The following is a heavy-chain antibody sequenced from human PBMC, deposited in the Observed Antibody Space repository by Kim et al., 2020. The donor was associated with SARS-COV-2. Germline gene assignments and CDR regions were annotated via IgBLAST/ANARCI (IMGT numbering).Heavy chain of an antibody. Sequence: GGSLRLSCAASGFTFSTYGMHWVRQAPGRGLEWVAVISYDGLDKYYADSVKGRFTISRDNSENTLDLQMDSLSAEDTAMYYCAKAYNYYGSGSMDVWGQGTTVTVSS. D-gene: IGHD3-10*01. J-gene: IGHJ6*02. CDR1: GFTFSTYG. CDR2: ISYDGLDK. CDR3: AKAYNYYGSGSMDV. V-gene: IGHV3-30*18.